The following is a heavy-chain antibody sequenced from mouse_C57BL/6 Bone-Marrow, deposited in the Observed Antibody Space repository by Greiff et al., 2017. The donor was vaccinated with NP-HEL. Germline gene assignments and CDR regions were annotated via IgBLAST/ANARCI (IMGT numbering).Heavy chain of an antibody. CDR1: GFTFSSYG. J-gene: IGHJ2*01. CDR2: ISSGGSYT. V-gene: IGHV5-6*01. Sequence: EVMLVESGGDLVKPGGSLKLSCAASGFTFSSYGMSWVRQTPDKRLEWVATISSGGSYTYYPDSVKGRFTISRDNAKNTLYLQMSSLKSEDTAMYYCARHGSPYFDYWGQGTTLTVSS. D-gene: IGHD1-1*01. CDR3: ARHGSPYFDY.